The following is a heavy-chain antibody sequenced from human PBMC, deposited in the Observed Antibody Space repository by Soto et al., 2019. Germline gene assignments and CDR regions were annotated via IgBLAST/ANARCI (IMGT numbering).Heavy chain of an antibody. D-gene: IGHD2-21*02. J-gene: IGHJ3*02. V-gene: IGHV3-66*01. Sequence: EVQLVESGGGLVQPGGSLRLSCAASGLTVSSNYMSWVRQAPGKGLEWVSVIYSGGSTYSADSVKGRFTISRDNSKNTLYLKMNSLRAEDTAVYYCARRAVTDAFDIWGQGTMVTVSS. CDR2: IYSGGST. CDR3: ARRAVTDAFDI. CDR1: GLTVSSNY.